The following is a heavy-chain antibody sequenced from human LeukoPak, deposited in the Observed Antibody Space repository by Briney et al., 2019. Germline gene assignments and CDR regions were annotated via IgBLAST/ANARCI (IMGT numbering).Heavy chain of an antibody. D-gene: IGHD6-13*01. CDR3: ARGVYIAAAQYGY. J-gene: IGHJ4*02. V-gene: IGHV4-59*01. CDR1: GGSISNYY. Sequence: KSSETLSLTCTVSGGSISNYYWSWLRQPPGKGLEWIGYIYYSGTTNYNPSLKSRVTISVDTSKNQFSLKLNSVTAADTAVYYCARGVYIAAAQYGYWGQGTLVTVSS. CDR2: IYYSGTT.